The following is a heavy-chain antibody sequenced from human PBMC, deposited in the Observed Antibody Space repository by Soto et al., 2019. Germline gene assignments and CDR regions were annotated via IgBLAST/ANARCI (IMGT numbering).Heavy chain of an antibody. CDR1: GYTLTELS. Sequence: GASVKVSCKVSGYTLTELSMHWVRQAPGKGLEWMGGFDPEDGETIYAQKFQGRVTMTEDTSTDTAYMELSSLRSEDTAVYYCATALGCSGGSCYSVAYWGQGTLVTVSS. J-gene: IGHJ4*02. V-gene: IGHV1-24*01. CDR3: ATALGCSGGSCYSVAY. CDR2: FDPEDGET. D-gene: IGHD2-15*01.